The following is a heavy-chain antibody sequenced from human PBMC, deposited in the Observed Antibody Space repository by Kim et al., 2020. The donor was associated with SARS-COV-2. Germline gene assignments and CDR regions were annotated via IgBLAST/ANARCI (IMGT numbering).Heavy chain of an antibody. J-gene: IGHJ5*02. CDR1: GGSFSGYY. D-gene: IGHD3-3*01. CDR2: INHSGST. Sequence: SETLSLTCAVYGGSFSGYYWSWIRQPPGKGLEWIGEINHSGSTNYNPSLKSRVTISVDTSKNQFSLKLSSVTAADTAVYYCARGAIWSGYSVPWGQGTLVTVSS. CDR3: ARGAIWSGYSVP. V-gene: IGHV4-34*01.